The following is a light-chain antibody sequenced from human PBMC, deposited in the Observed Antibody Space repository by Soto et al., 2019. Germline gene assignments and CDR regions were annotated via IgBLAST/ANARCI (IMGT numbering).Light chain of an antibody. Sequence: DIVMTQSPDSLAVSLGERATINCKSSQSVLYSSNNKNYLAWYQQKPGQPPQLLIYWASTRESGVPDRFSGSGYGTDFTLTISSLQAEDVAVYYCQQYYSTPRTFGQGTKVEIK. J-gene: IGKJ1*01. V-gene: IGKV4-1*01. CDR2: WAS. CDR3: QQYYSTPRT. CDR1: QSVLYSSNNKNY.